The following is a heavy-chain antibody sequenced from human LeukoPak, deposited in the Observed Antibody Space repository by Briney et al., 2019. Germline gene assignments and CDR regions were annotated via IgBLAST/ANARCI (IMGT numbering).Heavy chain of an antibody. Sequence: GGSLRLSCAASGFTFSSYSMNWVRQAPGKGLEWVSYISSSSSTIYYADSVKGRFTISRDNAKNSLYLQMNSLRAEDTAVYYCARDRAYDYGDYGAGNWFDPWGQGTLVTVSS. CDR3: ARDRAYDYGDYGAGNWFDP. CDR2: ISSSSSTI. J-gene: IGHJ5*02. V-gene: IGHV3-48*01. D-gene: IGHD4-17*01. CDR1: GFTFSSYS.